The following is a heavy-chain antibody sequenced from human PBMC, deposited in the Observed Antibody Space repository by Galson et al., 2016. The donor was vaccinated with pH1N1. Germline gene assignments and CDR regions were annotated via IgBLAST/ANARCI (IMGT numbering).Heavy chain of an antibody. D-gene: IGHD6-19*01. CDR1: GFTFDDYA. CDR2: ISWNSGSI. CDR3: AKVAGYFSGWYDY. Sequence: SLRLSCAASGFTFDDYAMYWVRQAPGKGLEWVSGISWNSGSIGYADSVKGRFTISRDNAKNSLYLQMISLRAEDTALYYCAKVAGYFSGWYDYWGQGTLVTVSS. V-gene: IGHV3-9*01. J-gene: IGHJ4*02.